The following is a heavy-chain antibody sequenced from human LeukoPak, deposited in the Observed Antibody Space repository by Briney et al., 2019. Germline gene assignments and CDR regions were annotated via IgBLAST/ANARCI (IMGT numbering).Heavy chain of an antibody. Sequence: GASVKVSCKASGYTFTGYYMHWVRQAPGQGLEWMGWINPNSGGTNYAQKFQGRVTMTRDTSISTAYMELSRLRSDDTAVYYCASPFANYKDRSSHYWGKGPLVTVSS. V-gene: IGHV1-2*02. D-gene: IGHD3-22*01. CDR3: ASPFANYKDRSSHY. J-gene: IGHJ4*02. CDR2: INPNSGGT. CDR1: GYTFTGYY.